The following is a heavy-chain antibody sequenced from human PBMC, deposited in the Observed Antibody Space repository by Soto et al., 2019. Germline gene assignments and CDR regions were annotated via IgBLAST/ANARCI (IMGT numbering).Heavy chain of an antibody. D-gene: IGHD3-16*02. CDR2: IWYDGSNK. CDR1: GFSFSSYG. CDR3: ARDGEDYVRGTYRYFDY. Sequence: QVQLVESGGGVVQPGRSLRLSCAASGFSFSSYGMHWVRQAPGKGLEWVAVIWYDGSNKYYVDSVKGLFTISSDNSRNTLYLQMNSLRAEDTAVYHCARDGEDYVRGTYRYFDYWGQGILVAVSS. V-gene: IGHV3-33*01. J-gene: IGHJ4*02.